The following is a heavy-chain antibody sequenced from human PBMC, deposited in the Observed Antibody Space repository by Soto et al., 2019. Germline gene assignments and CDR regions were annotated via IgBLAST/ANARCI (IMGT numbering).Heavy chain of an antibody. Sequence: GGSLRLSCAACGFSFGTFVMTWFRQAPGGGLEWVASITDSGYTASYAETVEGRFTVSRDNSKNKLHLQMNDLRAEDTATYYCAKNGQWLATPPEAWGQGTLVTVSS. CDR3: AKNGQWLATPPEA. D-gene: IGHD6-19*01. CDR2: ITDSGYTA. CDR1: GFSFGTFV. V-gene: IGHV3-23*01. J-gene: IGHJ4*02.